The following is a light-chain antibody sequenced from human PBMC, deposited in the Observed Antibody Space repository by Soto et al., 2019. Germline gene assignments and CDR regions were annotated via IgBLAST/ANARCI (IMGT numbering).Light chain of an antibody. CDR2: GAS. CDR1: QSVSSN. Sequence: EIVMTQSPATLSVSPGERATLSCRASQSVSSNLAWYQQKPGQAPRLLIYGASSRATGVPARLSGSGSGTDFTLTISSLQSEDFAIYYCQQYNNWLMYTFGQGTKLEIK. CDR3: QQYNNWLMYT. V-gene: IGKV3-15*01. J-gene: IGKJ2*01.